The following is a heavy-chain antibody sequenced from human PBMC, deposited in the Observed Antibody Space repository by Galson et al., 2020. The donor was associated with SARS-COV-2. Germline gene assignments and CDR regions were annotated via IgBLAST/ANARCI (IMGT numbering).Heavy chain of an antibody. D-gene: IGHD5-18*01. CDR1: GGSFSGYY. V-gene: IGHV4-34*01. CDR2: INHSGST. Sequence: SETLSLTCAVYGGSFSGYYWSWIRQPLGKGLEWIGEINHSGSTNYNPSLKSRVTISVDTSKNQFSLKLSSVTAADTAVYYCARGTSYSYGFDYYYYYMDVWGKGTTVTVSS. CDR3: ARGTSYSYGFDYYYYYMDV. J-gene: IGHJ6*03.